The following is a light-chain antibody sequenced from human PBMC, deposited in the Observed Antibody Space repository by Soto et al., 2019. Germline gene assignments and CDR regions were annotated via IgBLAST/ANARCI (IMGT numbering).Light chain of an antibody. J-gene: IGLJ1*01. V-gene: IGLV2-14*01. Sequence: QSVLTQPASVSGSPGQSITISCTGTGRDVGGYKYVSWYQQLPGKAPKLMIYDVSYRPSGVSDRFSGSKSGNTASLIISGLQAEDEADYYCSSYASSSPFVFGTGTRSPS. CDR1: GRDVGGYKY. CDR2: DVS. CDR3: SSYASSSPFV.